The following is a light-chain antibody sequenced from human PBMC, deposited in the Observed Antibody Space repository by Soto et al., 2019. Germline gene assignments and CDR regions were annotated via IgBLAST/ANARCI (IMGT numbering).Light chain of an antibody. V-gene: IGLV2-14*01. CDR3: SSYASSRTLYV. Sequence: LPQPASVSVSPGQSMTISCTGTSSDVGGYNFVSWYQQHPGKAPKVMIYEVSSRPSGVSNRFSGSKSGNTASLTISGLQAEDEADYYCSSYASSRTLYVFGTGPKVTVL. CDR1: SSDVGGYNF. CDR2: EVS. J-gene: IGLJ1*01.